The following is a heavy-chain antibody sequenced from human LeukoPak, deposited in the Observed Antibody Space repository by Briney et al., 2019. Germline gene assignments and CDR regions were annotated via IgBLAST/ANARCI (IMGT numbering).Heavy chain of an antibody. V-gene: IGHV4-34*01. CDR3: ARVGEYCSSTSCYYVDY. CDR2: INHSGST. J-gene: IGHJ4*02. D-gene: IGHD2-2*01. Sequence: PSETLSLTCAVYVGSFSGYYWSWIRQPPGKGLEWIGEINHSGSTNYNPSLKSRGTISVDTSKNQFSLKLSSVTAADTAVYYCARVGEYCSSTSCYYVDYWGQGTLVTVSS. CDR1: VGSFSGYY.